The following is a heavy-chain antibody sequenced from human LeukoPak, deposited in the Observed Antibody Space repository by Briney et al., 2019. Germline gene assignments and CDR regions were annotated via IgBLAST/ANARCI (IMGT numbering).Heavy chain of an antibody. V-gene: IGHV3-73*01. D-gene: IGHD3-16*01. CDR1: GFTFSGSA. CDR3: ARDLGPRPQGWFDP. J-gene: IGHJ5*02. CDR2: IRSKANSYAT. Sequence: GGSLRLSCAASGFTFSGSAMHWVRQASGKGLEWVGRIRSKANSYATAYAASVKGRFTISRDDSKNTAYLQMNSLKTEDTAVYYCARDLGPRPQGWFDPWGQGTLVTVSS.